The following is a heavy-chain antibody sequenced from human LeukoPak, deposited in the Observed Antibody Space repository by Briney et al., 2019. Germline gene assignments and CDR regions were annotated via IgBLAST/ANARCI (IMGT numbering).Heavy chain of an antibody. V-gene: IGHV3-43D*03. Sequence: PGGSLRLSCAASGFNFDDYAMHWVRQVPGKGLEWVSLISWDGGSTYYADSVKGRFTISRDNSNNFLYLQMNSLRAEDTALYYCATSSTYSGSYLDYWGQGTLVTVSS. J-gene: IGHJ4*02. D-gene: IGHD1-26*01. CDR3: ATSSTYSGSYLDY. CDR2: ISWDGGST. CDR1: GFNFDDYA.